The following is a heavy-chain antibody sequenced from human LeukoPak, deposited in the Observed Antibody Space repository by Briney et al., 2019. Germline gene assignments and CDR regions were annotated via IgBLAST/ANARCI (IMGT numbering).Heavy chain of an antibody. CDR1: GFTFSSYA. CDR2: IYSGGST. D-gene: IGHD3-22*01. J-gene: IGHJ4*02. Sequence: GGSLRLSCAASGFTFSSYAMSWVRQAPGKGLEWVSVIYSGGSTYYADSVKGRFTISRDNSKNTLYLQMNSLRAEDTAVYYCAREGLSRYYDSSGYSRPHYFDYWGQGTLVIVSS. V-gene: IGHV3-66*01. CDR3: AREGLSRYYDSSGYSRPHYFDY.